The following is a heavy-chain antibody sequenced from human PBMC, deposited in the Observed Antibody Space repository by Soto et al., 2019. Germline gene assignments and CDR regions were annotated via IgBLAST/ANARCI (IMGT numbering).Heavy chain of an antibody. J-gene: IGHJ4*02. CDR2: ISSSSSTI. D-gene: IGHD6-13*01. Sequence: PGGSLRLSCAASGFTFSSYSMNWVRQAPGKGLEWVSYISSSSSTIYYADSVKGRFTISRDNAKNSLYLQTNSLRAEDTAVYYCARERRYSSSWYGSWGQGTLVTVPQ. CDR3: ARERRYSSSWYGS. V-gene: IGHV3-48*01. CDR1: GFTFSSYS.